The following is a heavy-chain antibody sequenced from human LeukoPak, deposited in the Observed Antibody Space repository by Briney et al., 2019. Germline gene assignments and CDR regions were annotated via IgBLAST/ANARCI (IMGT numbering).Heavy chain of an antibody. CDR1: GFTFSSYA. CDR3: AKVPFFSNFPPYFDY. CDR2: ISGSGGST. V-gene: IGHV3-23*01. Sequence: PGGSLRLSCAASGFTFSSYAMSWVRQAPGKGLEWVSAISGSGGSTYYADSVKGRFTISRDNSKSTLYLQMNSLRAEDTAVYYCAKVPFFSNFPPYFDYWGQGTLVTVSS. D-gene: IGHD4-11*01. J-gene: IGHJ4*02.